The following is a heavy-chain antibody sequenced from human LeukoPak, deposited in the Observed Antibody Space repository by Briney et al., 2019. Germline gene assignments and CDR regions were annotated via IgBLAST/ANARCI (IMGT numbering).Heavy chain of an antibody. V-gene: IGHV4-34*01. J-gene: IGHJ6*03. CDR1: GGSFSGYY. Sequence: SETLSLTCAVYGGSFSGYYWSWIRQPPGKGLEWIGEINHSGSTNYNPSLKSRVTISVDTSKNQFSLKLSSVTAADTAVYYCARWGAKVVLAAIGKYNWNYGSYMDVWGKGTTVTVSS. CDR3: ARWGAKVVLAAIGKYNWNYGSYMDV. CDR2: INHSGST. D-gene: IGHD2-2*02.